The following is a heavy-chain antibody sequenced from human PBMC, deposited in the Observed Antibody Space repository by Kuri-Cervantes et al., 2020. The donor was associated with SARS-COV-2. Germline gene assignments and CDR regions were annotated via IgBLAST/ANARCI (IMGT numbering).Heavy chain of an antibody. Sequence: KITCKGSGYSFTSYWIGGVRQMPGRGREWMGIIYPGDSVTRYSPSFQGQVTISADKTISTAYLQWSNLKDSDTAMYYCTRQEGCSSTSCYGDAFGIWGQGTMVTVSS. J-gene: IGHJ3*02. D-gene: IGHD2-2*01. CDR2: IYPGDSVT. CDR1: GYSFTSYW. CDR3: TRQEGCSSTSCYGDAFGI. V-gene: IGHV5-51*01.